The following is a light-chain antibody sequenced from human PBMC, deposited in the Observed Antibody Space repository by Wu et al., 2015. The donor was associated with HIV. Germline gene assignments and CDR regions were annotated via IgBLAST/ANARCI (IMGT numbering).Light chain of an antibody. CDR1: QSVSSSY. J-gene: IGKJ2*01. CDR2: AAS. CDR3: QQYNNWPPYT. Sequence: EIVLTQSPGTLSLSPGERATLSCRASQSVSSSYLDWYQQKPGQAPRLLIYAASSRATGIPARFSGSGSGTEFTLTISNMQSEDFAIYYCQQYNNWPPYTFGQGTKLEIK. V-gene: IGKV3D-15*01.